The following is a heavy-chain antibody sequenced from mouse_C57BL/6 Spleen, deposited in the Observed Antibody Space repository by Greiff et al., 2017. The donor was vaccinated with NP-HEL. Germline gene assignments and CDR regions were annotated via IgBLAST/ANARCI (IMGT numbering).Heavy chain of an antibody. CDR2: ISYDGSN. Sequence: EVKLQESGPGLVKPSQSLSLTCSVTGYSITSGYYWNWIRQFPGNKLEWMGYISYDGSNNYNPSLKNRISITRDTSKNQFFLKLNSVTTEDTATYYCARDYYGSSCGYFDVWGTGTTVTVSS. CDR1: GYSITSGYY. J-gene: IGHJ1*03. CDR3: ARDYYGSSCGYFDV. V-gene: IGHV3-6*01. D-gene: IGHD1-1*01.